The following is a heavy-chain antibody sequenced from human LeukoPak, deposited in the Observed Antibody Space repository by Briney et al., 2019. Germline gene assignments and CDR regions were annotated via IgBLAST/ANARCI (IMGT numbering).Heavy chain of an antibody. D-gene: IGHD3-10*01. CDR2: IYYSGST. Sequence: SETLSLTCTVSGGSISSGDYYWSCIRQPPGKGLEWIGYIYYSGSTYYNPSLKSRVTISLDTSKKQFSLKLSSVTAADTAVYYCAREKSGSYYENFDYWGQGTLVTVSS. V-gene: IGHV4-30-4*01. CDR3: AREKSGSYYENFDY. J-gene: IGHJ4*02. CDR1: GGSISSGDYY.